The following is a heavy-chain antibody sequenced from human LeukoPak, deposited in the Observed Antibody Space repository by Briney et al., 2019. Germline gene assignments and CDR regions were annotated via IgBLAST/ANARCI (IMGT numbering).Heavy chain of an antibody. V-gene: IGHV3-21*01. CDR1: GFTFSSYS. D-gene: IGHD3-22*01. CDR3: AKTMSPYYYDSSGF. CDR2: ISSSSSYI. J-gene: IGHJ4*02. Sequence: PGGSLRLSCAASGFTFSSYSMNWVRQAPGKGLEWVSSISSSSSYIHSADSVRGRFTISRDNAKNSLFLQMNSLRAEDTAVYYCAKTMSPYYYDSSGFWGQGTLVTVSS.